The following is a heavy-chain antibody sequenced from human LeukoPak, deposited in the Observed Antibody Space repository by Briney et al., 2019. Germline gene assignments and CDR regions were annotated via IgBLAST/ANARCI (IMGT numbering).Heavy chain of an antibody. Sequence: SETLSLTCTVFGGSISSSSYYWGWIRQPPGKGLEWIGSIYYSGSTYYNPSLKSRVTISVDTSKNQFSLKLSSVTAADTAVYYCAREPAGTYYRFDPWGQGILVTVSS. CDR1: GGSISSSSYY. CDR3: AREPAGTYYRFDP. CDR2: IYYSGST. J-gene: IGHJ5*02. V-gene: IGHV4-39*07. D-gene: IGHD1-26*01.